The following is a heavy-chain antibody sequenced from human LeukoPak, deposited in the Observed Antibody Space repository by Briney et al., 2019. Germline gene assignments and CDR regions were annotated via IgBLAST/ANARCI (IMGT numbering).Heavy chain of an antibody. J-gene: IGHJ3*02. CDR3: GLLLAYDAFDI. CDR1: GFTFSSYS. D-gene: IGHD2-8*02. Sequence: GGSLRLSCAAPGFTFSSYSMNWVRQAPGKGLEWVSYISSSSSTIYYADSVKGRFTISRDNAKNSLYLQMNSLRAEDTAVYYCGLLLAYDAFDIWGQGTMVTVSS. CDR2: ISSSSSTI. V-gene: IGHV3-48*01.